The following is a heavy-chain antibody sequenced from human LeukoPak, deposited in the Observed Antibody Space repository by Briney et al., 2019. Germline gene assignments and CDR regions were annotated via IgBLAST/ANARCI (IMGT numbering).Heavy chain of an antibody. J-gene: IGHJ3*02. CDR3: ARGPPGEAFDI. D-gene: IGHD7-27*01. Sequence: PSETLSLTCSVSGGSISSGSYYWSWIRQPAGKGLEWIGRIYTSGSTNYNPSLKSRVTMSVDTSKNQFSLKLSSVTAADTAVYYCARGPPGEAFDIWGQGTMVTVSS. CDR1: GGSISSGSYY. V-gene: IGHV4-61*02. CDR2: IYTSGST.